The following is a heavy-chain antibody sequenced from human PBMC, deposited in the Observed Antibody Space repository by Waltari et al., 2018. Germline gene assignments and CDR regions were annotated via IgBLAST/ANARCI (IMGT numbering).Heavy chain of an antibody. V-gene: IGHV1-3*03. CDR3: ARDQGVLMVYAMTY. Sequence: QVQLVQSGAEVKKPGASVKVSCKASGYTFTSYAMHWVRQAPGQRREWMGWINAGNGNTNYSPEFQGRVTLPRDTSPSTAYMELSSLRSEDMAVYYCARDQGVLMVYAMTYWGQGTLVTVSS. J-gene: IGHJ4*02. D-gene: IGHD2-8*01. CDR2: INAGNGNT. CDR1: GYTFTSYA.